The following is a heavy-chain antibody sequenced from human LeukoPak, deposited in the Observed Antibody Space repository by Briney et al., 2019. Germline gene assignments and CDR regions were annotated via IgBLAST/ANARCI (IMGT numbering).Heavy chain of an antibody. Sequence: GGSLRLSCAASGFTFSSFGMHWVRQAPGKGLEWVAIIWYDGSDKYYADSVKGRFTVSRDNSKNTLHLQVNSLRAEDTAVYYCAKGPTYYYDSSGYFSTTYGMDVWGQGTTVTVSS. V-gene: IGHV3-33*06. CDR1: GFTFSSFG. J-gene: IGHJ6*02. CDR2: IWYDGSDK. CDR3: AKGPTYYYDSSGYFSTTYGMDV. D-gene: IGHD3-22*01.